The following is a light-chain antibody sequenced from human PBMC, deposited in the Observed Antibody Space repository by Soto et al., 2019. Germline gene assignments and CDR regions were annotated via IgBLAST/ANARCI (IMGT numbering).Light chain of an antibody. CDR1: QSLTSNF. V-gene: IGKV3-20*01. Sequence: DIVLTQCRATRCLSPGERATLSCRASQSLTSNFLAWYQQKPGQAPSLLIYGASNRATGVPDRFSGGGSGTDFTLTISRLEPEDFAVYFCQQYVTAPRTFGQGTKVDIK. CDR2: GAS. CDR3: QQYVTAPRT. J-gene: IGKJ1*01.